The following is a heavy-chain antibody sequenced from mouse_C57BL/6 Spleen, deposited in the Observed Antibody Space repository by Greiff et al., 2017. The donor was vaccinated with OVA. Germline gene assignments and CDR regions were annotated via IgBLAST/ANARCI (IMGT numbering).Heavy chain of an antibody. CDR1: GYTFTSYW. Sequence: VKLQQPGAELVMPGASVKLSCKASGYTFTSYWMHWVKPRPGQGLEWIGEIDPSDSYTNYNNKFKGQSTLTVAKSSSTAYMQLSSLTAEDSAVYYWARGGLSNYGGLDYWGQGTTRTVSS. J-gene: IGHJ2*01. D-gene: IGHD2-5*01. CDR3: ARGGLSNYGGLDY. CDR2: IDPSDSYT. V-gene: IGHV1-69*01.